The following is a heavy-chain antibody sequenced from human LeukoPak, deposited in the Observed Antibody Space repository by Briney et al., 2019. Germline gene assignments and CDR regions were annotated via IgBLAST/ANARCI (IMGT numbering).Heavy chain of an antibody. D-gene: IGHD5-24*01. J-gene: IGHJ4*02. Sequence: ASVKVSCKASGYTFTDYYMHWVRQAPGRGLEWIGWISPDSGRTGFAQKFQGRVTMTRDTSVSTAYMELSRLGYDDTAVYYCARDTRSSYLQYYFDYWGQGTLVTVSS. V-gene: IGHV1-2*02. CDR1: GYTFTDYY. CDR3: ARDTRSSYLQYYFDY. CDR2: ISPDSGRT.